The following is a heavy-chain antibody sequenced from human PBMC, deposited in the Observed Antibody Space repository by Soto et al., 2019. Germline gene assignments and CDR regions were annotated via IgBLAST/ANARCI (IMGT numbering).Heavy chain of an antibody. CDR2: ISYDGSNK. CDR3: AKDLRITGTTEGLVDY. J-gene: IGHJ4*02. D-gene: IGHD1-7*01. CDR1: GFTFSSYG. V-gene: IGHV3-30*18. Sequence: QVQLVESGGGVVQPGRSLRLSCAASGFTFSSYGMDRVRQAPGKGLEWVEVISYDGSNKYYADSVKGRFTISRDNSKNALYLQMNSLRAGDAAVYYCAKDLRITGTTEGLVDYWGQGPLVTVSS.